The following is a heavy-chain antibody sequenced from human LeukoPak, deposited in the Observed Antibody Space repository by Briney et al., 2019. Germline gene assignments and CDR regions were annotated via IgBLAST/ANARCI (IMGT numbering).Heavy chain of an antibody. D-gene: IGHD5-12*01. CDR1: GGSISSGGYY. J-gene: IGHJ4*02. V-gene: IGHV4-30-2*01. Sequence: SETLSLTCTVSGGSISSGGYYWSWIRQPPGKGLEWIGYIYHSGSTYYNPSLKSRVTISVDRSKNQFSLKLSSVTAADTAVYYCARVARGYSGYGKRSSDYWGQGTLVTVSS. CDR2: IYHSGST. CDR3: ARVARGYSGYGKRSSDY.